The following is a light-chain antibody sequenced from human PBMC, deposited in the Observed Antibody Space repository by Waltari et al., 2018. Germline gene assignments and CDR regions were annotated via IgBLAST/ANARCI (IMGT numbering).Light chain of an antibody. CDR3: SSYTSRSTLI. J-gene: IGLJ2*01. Sequence: QSALTQPASGSGSPGQSITISCTGTSSDIGGYDFVSWYQQHPGKAPKLIVYDVTNRPSGVSNRFYGSKTGNTASLTISGLQADDEADYYCSSYTSRSTLIFGGGTKVTVL. CDR1: SSDIGGYDF. V-gene: IGLV2-14*03. CDR2: DVT.